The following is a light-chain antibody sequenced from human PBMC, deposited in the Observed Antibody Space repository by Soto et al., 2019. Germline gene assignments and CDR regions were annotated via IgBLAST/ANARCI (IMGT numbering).Light chain of an antibody. J-gene: IGKJ1*01. V-gene: IGKV3-20*01. CDR1: QTVNNNY. Sequence: EIVLTQPPGPLSVSPGDRVTLSCRASQTVNNNYLAWYQQKPGQAPRLLIYAASTPATGTPARFSGSGSGTDFTLTVSRLEPEDFAVYYCQQYGGSAPWTFGPGTKVDMK. CDR2: AAS. CDR3: QQYGGSAPWT.